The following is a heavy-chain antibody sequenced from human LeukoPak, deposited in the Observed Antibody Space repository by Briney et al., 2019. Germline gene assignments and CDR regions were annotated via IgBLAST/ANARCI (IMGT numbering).Heavy chain of an antibody. CDR1: GFRFDSYA. Sequence: PGGSLRLSCAASGFRFDSYAMNWVRQAPGGGLEWVSGISGTAGRAYYADSVKGRFTISRANSKSALYLQMNSLRGDDTAIYFCAEGGFDTAMVTSWYFDVWGRGTPVTVSS. CDR2: ISGTAGRA. CDR3: AEGGFDTAMVTSWYFDV. J-gene: IGHJ2*01. D-gene: IGHD5-18*01. V-gene: IGHV3-23*01.